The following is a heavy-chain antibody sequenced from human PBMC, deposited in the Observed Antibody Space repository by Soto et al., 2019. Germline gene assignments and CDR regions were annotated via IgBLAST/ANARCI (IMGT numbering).Heavy chain of an antibody. CDR3: ARDYASSSDWLDT. CDR1: GYTFTSYA. V-gene: IGHV1-18*01. Sequence: ASVKVSCKASGYTFTSYAISWVRQAPGQGLEWMGWISGYNHNTKYAQKFQGRLTMTTDTSTSTAYMELRSLRSDDTAVYYCARDYASSSDWLDTWGRGTLLTVSS. CDR2: ISGYNHNT. D-gene: IGHD6-6*01. J-gene: IGHJ5*02.